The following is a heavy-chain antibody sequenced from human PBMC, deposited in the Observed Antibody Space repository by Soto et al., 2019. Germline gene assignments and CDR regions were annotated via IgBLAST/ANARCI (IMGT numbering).Heavy chain of an antibody. Sequence: XESLRLSSAASGFTFSSYGMNWVRQAPGQGLEWVSYISSSSSTTCYADSVKGRFTISRDNAKNSLYLQMNSLRDEDTAVYYCASSRSSCWYYDFDYWGQGTLVTVSS. CDR1: GFTFSSYG. CDR2: ISSSSSTT. D-gene: IGHD6-13*01. CDR3: ASSRSSCWYYDFDY. V-gene: IGHV3-48*02. J-gene: IGHJ4*02.